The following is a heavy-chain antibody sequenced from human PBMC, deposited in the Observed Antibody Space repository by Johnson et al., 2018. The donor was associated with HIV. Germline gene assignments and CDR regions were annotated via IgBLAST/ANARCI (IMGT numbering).Heavy chain of an antibody. CDR3: TVPASIAVAGLGAFDI. Sequence: VQLVESGGGVVRPGGSLRLSCAASGFTFDDYGMSWVRQAPGKGLEWVSGISGSGGSTYYADSVKGRFTISRDNSKNTAYLQMNSLKTEDTAVYYCTVPASIAVAGLGAFDIWGQGTMVTVSS. CDR2: ISGSGGST. D-gene: IGHD6-19*01. CDR1: GFTFDDYG. J-gene: IGHJ3*02. V-gene: IGHV3-23*04.